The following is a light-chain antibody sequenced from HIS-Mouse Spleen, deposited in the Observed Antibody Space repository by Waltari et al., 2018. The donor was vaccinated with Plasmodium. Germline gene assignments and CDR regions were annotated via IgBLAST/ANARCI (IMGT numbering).Light chain of an antibody. CDR1: ALPKKY. V-gene: IGLV3-10*01. CDR3: YSTDSSGNHRV. J-gene: IGLJ3*02. Sequence: SYELTQPPSVSVSPGQTARITCSGDALPKKYAYWYQQKSGQAPVLVIYEDSKRPSGIPGGFSGSSSRTIATLTISGAQVEDEADYYCYSTDSSGNHRVFGGGTKLTVL. CDR2: EDS.